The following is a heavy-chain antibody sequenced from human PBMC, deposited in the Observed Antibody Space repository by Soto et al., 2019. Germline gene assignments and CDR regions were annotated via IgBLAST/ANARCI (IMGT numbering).Heavy chain of an antibody. CDR1: GFTFSSYA. CDR2: VGGSGTST. D-gene: IGHD7-27*01. J-gene: IGHJ4*02. CDR3: ANHQRTTARQLGYFDY. Sequence: EVQLLESGGGLVQPGGSLRLSCAASGFTFSSYAMSWVRQAPGKGLEWVSAVGGSGTSTYYADSVKGRFTISRDNSKNTLYLEMNSLRAEDTAVYYCANHQRTTARQLGYFDYWGQGTLVTVSS. V-gene: IGHV3-23*01.